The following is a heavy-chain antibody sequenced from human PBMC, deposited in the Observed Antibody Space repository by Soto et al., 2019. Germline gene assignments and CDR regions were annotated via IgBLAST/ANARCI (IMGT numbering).Heavy chain of an antibody. Sequence: SETLSLTCTVSGGSISSSSYYWGWIRQPPGKGLEWIGSIYYSGSTYYNPSLKSRVTISVDTSKNQFSLKLSSVTAADTAVYYCARSRYYFDYWGQGTLVTVS. V-gene: IGHV4-39*01. CDR2: IYYSGST. J-gene: IGHJ4*02. CDR1: GGSISSSSYY. CDR3: ARSRYYFDY.